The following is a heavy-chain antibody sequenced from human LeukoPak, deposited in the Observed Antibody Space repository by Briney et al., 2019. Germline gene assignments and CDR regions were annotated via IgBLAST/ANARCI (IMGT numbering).Heavy chain of an antibody. CDR3: AKQESVPAKLFMWMDV. V-gene: IGHV3-23*01. CDR1: GFTFSDYV. CDR2: ISASGRDT. D-gene: IGHD2-2*01. J-gene: IGHJ6*02. Sequence: GGSLRLSCAASGFTFSDYVMSWVRQAPGKGPEWVSGISASGRDTYYSNSVKGRFTISRDNSMNTLYLQMNSLRAEDTAVYYCAKQESVPAKLFMWMDVWGQGTTVTVSS.